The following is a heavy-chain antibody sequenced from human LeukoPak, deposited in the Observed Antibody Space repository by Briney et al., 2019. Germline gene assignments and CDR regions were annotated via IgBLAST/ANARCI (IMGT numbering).Heavy chain of an antibody. D-gene: IGHD5-24*01. CDR2: ICHSGST. CDR1: GYSISSGYY. V-gene: IGHV4-38-2*01. Sequence: SETLSLTCAVSGYSISSGYYWGWIRQPPGKGLEWIGSICHSGSTYYNPSLKSRVTMSVDTSKNQFSLKLSSVTAADTAVYFCARVGPRQVAMGYFDLWGRGTLVTVSS. CDR3: ARVGPRQVAMGYFDL. J-gene: IGHJ2*01.